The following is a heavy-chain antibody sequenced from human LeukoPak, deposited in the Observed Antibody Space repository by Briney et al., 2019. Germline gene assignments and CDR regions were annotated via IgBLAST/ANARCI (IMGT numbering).Heavy chain of an antibody. Sequence: GGSLRLSCAASGFTFSSYGMHWVRQAPGKGLEWVAVISYDGSNKYYADSVKGRFTISRDNSKNTLYLQMNSLRAEDTAVYYCAKDQYLDCSSTSCYVGRGWYFDLWGRGTLVTVSS. CDR3: AKDQYLDCSSTSCYVGRGWYFDL. D-gene: IGHD2-2*01. CDR1: GFTFSSYG. J-gene: IGHJ2*01. V-gene: IGHV3-30*18. CDR2: ISYDGSNK.